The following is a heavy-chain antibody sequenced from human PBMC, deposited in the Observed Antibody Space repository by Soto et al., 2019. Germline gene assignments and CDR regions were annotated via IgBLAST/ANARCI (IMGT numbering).Heavy chain of an antibody. V-gene: IGHV1-46*01. D-gene: IGHD3-16*01. J-gene: IGHJ5*02. CDR1: GDTFTSYY. Sequence: QVRLVQSGAEVKAPGASVKVSCKAPGDTFTSYYMHWVRQAPGHGLEWMGVINPNGGSTRFAQKFQGRVTMNRDTSTSTVYMELRGLTSEDTAVYYCARSYGGVYGIIIEGTNGFAPWGQGTLVTVSS. CDR2: INPNGGST. CDR3: ARSYGGVYGIIIEGTNGFAP.